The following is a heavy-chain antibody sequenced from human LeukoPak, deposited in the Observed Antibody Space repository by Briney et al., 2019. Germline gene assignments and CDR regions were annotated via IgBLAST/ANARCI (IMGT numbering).Heavy chain of an antibody. CDR3: ARRVCSGGSCYSRYFDY. Sequence: GGSLRLSCAASGFIFSTYAMHWVRQAPGKGLEWVAVISYTGSDKFYADSVKGRFTISRDNSKNTLYLQMNSLRAEDTAVYYCARRVCSGGSCYSRYFDYWGQGTLVTVSS. D-gene: IGHD2-15*01. CDR2: ISYTGSDK. V-gene: IGHV3-30*04. J-gene: IGHJ4*02. CDR1: GFIFSTYA.